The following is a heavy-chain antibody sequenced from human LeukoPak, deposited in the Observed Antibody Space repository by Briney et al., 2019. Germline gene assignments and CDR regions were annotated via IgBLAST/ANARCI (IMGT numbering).Heavy chain of an antibody. Sequence: QPGGSLRLSCAASGFTFSSYGMHWVRQAPGKGLEWVAVISYDGSSKYYADSVKGRFTISRDNSKNTLYLQMNSLRAEDTAVCYCAKGIVGANRPVNWGQGTLVTVSS. V-gene: IGHV3-30*18. CDR1: GFTFSSYG. D-gene: IGHD1-26*01. J-gene: IGHJ4*02. CDR3: AKGIVGANRPVN. CDR2: ISYDGSSK.